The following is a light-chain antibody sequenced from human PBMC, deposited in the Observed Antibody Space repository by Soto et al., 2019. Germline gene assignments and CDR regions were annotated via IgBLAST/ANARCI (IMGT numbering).Light chain of an antibody. J-gene: IGKJ5*01. V-gene: IGKV3-20*01. CDR2: GAS. Sequence: EIVLTQSPGTLSLSPGERATLSCRASQTVSSSFLAWYQQKPGQAPRRLIYGASSRATGIPYRFSGSGSGTDFTLTISRLEPEDFAVDYCQQYSSSVTFGQGTRLESK. CDR1: QTVSSSF. CDR3: QQYSSSVT.